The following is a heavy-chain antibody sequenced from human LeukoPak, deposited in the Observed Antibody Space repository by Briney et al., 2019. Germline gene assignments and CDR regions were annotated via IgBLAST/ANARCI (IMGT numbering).Heavy chain of an antibody. CDR3: ASSGSGSYYQY. CDR1: GYTFTNYG. D-gene: IGHD3-10*01. V-gene: IGHV1-18*01. J-gene: IGHJ4*02. Sequence: ASVKVSCKASGYTFTNYGISWVRQAPGQGLSGMGWISAYNGNTNYAQKLQGRVTVTTDTSTSTAYMELRSLRSDDTAVYYCASSGSGSYYQYWGRGTLVTVSS. CDR2: ISAYNGNT.